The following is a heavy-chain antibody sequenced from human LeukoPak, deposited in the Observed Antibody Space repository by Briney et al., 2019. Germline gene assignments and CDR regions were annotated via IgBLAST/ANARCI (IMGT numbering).Heavy chain of an antibody. CDR3: ARRTPGMGYDY. J-gene: IGHJ4*02. CDR1: GFTFSSYA. CDR2: ISGSGDNT. Sequence: GGSLRPSCAASGFTFSSYAMSWVRQAPGKGLEWVSGISGSGDNTYYADSVKGRFTISRDNSKNTLYLQMNSLRAEDTAVYYCARRTPGMGYDYWGQGTLVTVSS. V-gene: IGHV3-23*01. D-gene: IGHD2-15*01.